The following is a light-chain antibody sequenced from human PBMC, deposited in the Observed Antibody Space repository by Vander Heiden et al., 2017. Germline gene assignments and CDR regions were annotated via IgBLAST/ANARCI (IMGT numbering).Light chain of an antibody. CDR2: KAS. V-gene: IGKV1-5*03. Sequence: DIQMTHSPSTLSASVGDRVTITCRASQSISSWLAWYQQKPGKAPKLLNYKASSLESGAPSRFSGSASGTEFTLTISSLHPDDFATYYCQQDNSDSRFTFGPGTKVEIK. J-gene: IGKJ3*01. CDR1: QSISSW. CDR3: QQDNSDSRFT.